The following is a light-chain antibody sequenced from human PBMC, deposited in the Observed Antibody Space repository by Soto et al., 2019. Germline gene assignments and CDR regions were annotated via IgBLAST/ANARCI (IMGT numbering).Light chain of an antibody. CDR3: QPYNNWPPWT. CDR2: GAS. CDR1: QSVSSN. Sequence: EIVMTQSPATLSVSPGERATLSCRASQSVSSNLAWYQQKPGQAPRLLIYGASTRATGIPARFSGSGSGTEFTLTISSLQSEDIAVYYCQPYNNWPPWTFGQWTKVEIK. V-gene: IGKV3-15*01. J-gene: IGKJ1*01.